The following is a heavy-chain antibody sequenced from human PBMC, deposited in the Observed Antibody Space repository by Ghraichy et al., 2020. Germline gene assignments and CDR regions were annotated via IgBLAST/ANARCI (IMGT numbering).Heavy chain of an antibody. D-gene: IGHD3-10*01. J-gene: IGHJ4*02. CDR3: ARTMVRGVIIAYFDY. Sequence: SQTLSLTCTVSGGSISSYYWSWIRQPPGKGLEWIGSFYSNGSTNYNPSLKSRVTISVDMSKNQFSLKLSSVTAADTAVYYCARTMVRGVIIAYFDYWGQGTLVTASS. CDR2: FYSNGST. V-gene: IGHV4-59*01. CDR1: GGSISSYY.